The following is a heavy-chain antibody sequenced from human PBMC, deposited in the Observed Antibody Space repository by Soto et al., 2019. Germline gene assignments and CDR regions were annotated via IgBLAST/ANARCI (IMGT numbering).Heavy chain of an antibody. D-gene: IGHD3-3*01. V-gene: IGHV4-34*01. CDR1: GGSFRGYY. CDR2: INHSGST. CDR3: ARCSPPPRIRFFGVAPPLRMDV. J-gene: IGHJ6*03. Sequence: ASETLSLTCAVYGGSFRGYYWGWIRQPPGKGLEGVGEINHSGSTNYNPSLKSRVTISVDTSKNQFSLKLSSVTAADTAVYYCARCSPPPRIRFFGVAPPLRMDVWGKGTTVTVSS.